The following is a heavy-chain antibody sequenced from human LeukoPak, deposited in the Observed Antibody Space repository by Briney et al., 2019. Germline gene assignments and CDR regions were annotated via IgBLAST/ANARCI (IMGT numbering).Heavy chain of an antibody. J-gene: IGHJ5*02. CDR1: GYTFTNYG. V-gene: IGHV1-18*01. CDR2: ISAYNDNT. CDR3: AREWGSNGETNWFDP. D-gene: IGHD3-10*01. Sequence: ASVKVSCKASGYTFTNYGISWVRQAPGQGLEWMGWISAYNDNTNYAQKFQGRVTMTTDTSTSTAYMELRSLRSDDTAVYYCAREWGSNGETNWFDPWDQGTLVTVSS.